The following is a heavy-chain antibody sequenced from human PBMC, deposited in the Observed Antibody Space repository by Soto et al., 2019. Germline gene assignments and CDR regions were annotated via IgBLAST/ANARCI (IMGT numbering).Heavy chain of an antibody. Sequence: PSETLSLTCAVYGGSFSGYYWSWIRQPPGKGLEWIGEINHSGSTNYNPSLKSRVTISADTSKNQFSLKLSSVTAADTAVYYCATLTGKPYYYYGMDVWGQGTTVTVSS. CDR1: GGSFSGYY. CDR2: INHSGST. D-gene: IGHD1-20*01. V-gene: IGHV4-34*01. CDR3: ATLTGKPYYYYGMDV. J-gene: IGHJ6*02.